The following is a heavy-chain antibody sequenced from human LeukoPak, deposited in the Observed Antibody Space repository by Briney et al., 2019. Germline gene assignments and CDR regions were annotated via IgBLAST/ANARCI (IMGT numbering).Heavy chain of an antibody. D-gene: IGHD3-22*01. CDR2: IYYSGST. CDR3: ARVLYYYDSSGYYYFDY. CDR1: GGSISSYY. Sequence: SETLSLTCTVSGGSISSYYWSWIRQPPGKGLEWIGSIYYSGSTYYNPSLKSRVTISVDTSKNQFSLKLSSVTAADTAVYYCARVLYYYDSSGYYYFDYWGQGTLVTVSS. J-gene: IGHJ4*02. V-gene: IGHV4-39*07.